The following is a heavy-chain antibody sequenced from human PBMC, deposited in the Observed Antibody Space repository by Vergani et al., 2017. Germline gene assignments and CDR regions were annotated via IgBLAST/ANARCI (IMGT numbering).Heavy chain of an antibody. CDR3: ARAKRSIFGVVSYYFDY. J-gene: IGHJ4*02. CDR1: GFSFDDYA. D-gene: IGHD3-3*01. V-gene: IGHV3-66*02. Sequence: HLVESGGGLVQPGRSLRLSCAASGFSFDDYAMHWVRQAPGKGLEWVSVIYSGGSTYYADSVKGRFTISRDNSKNTLYLQMNSLRAEDTAVYYCARAKRSIFGVVSYYFDYWGQGTLVTVSS. CDR2: IYSGGST.